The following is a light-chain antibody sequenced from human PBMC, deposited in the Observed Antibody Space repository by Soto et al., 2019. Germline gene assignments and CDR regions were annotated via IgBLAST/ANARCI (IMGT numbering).Light chain of an antibody. CDR2: AAS. V-gene: IGKV1-39*01. CDR3: QQSYSIPIT. J-gene: IGKJ5*01. CDR1: QSIVRY. Sequence: DIQMTQSPSSLSASVGDRVTITCRASQSIVRYLNWYQQKPGKAPKVLIYAASSLQSGVPSRFSGSGSGTDFTLTISSLQPEDFATYYCQQSYSIPITFGHGTRLEIK.